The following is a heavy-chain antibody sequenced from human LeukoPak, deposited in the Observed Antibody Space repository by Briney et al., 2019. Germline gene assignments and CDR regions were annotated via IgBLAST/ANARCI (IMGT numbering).Heavy chain of an antibody. CDR2: IWPDGSKK. CDR1: GFTFRTYA. V-gene: IGHV3-30*02. Sequence: GGSLRLSCAASGFTFRTYAMHWVRQAPGKGLEWVAFIWPDGSKKFYADSVKGRFTISRDNSNHTLYLQMNSLRPEDTALYFCAKISSSAEPNFDYWGQGIPLTVSS. CDR3: AKISSSAEPNFDY. J-gene: IGHJ4*02. D-gene: IGHD1-14*01.